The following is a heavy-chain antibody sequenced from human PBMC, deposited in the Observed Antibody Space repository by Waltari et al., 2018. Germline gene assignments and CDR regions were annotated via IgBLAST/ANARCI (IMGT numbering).Heavy chain of an antibody. CDR3: ARDLKPYNWYFDI. V-gene: IGHV1-2*02. Sequence: QVQLVQSGAEVKTPGASVKVSCKASGYTFIDNYIHWVRQAPGQGLEWMGWINPNSGGTEYAQNFQGRVTMTRDTSISTAYMEMTRLRSDDTAVYYWARDLKPYNWYFDIWGRGTLVTVSS. CDR2: INPNSGGT. CDR1: GYTFIDNY. D-gene: IGHD3-16*01. J-gene: IGHJ2*01.